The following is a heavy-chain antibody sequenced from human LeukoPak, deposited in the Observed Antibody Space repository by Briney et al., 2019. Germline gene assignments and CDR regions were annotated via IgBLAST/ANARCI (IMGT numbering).Heavy chain of an antibody. Sequence: GGSLRLSCTASGFTFSSYGMHWVRQAPGTGLEWVAFIRYDGSNKYYADSVRGRFTISRDNSKNTLYLQMNSLRAEDTAVYYCARESIAAGAWFDPWGQGTLVTVSS. V-gene: IGHV3-30*02. J-gene: IGHJ5*02. CDR3: ARESIAAGAWFDP. D-gene: IGHD6-6*01. CDR1: GFTFSSYG. CDR2: IRYDGSNK.